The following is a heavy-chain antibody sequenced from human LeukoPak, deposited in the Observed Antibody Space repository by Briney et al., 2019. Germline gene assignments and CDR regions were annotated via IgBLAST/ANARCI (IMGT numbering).Heavy chain of an antibody. CDR1: GGSACSGSDY. V-gene: IGHV4-61*01. Sequence: TLSPSSAVSGGSACSGSDYWGSGRHPPRGWLEWIGYIYYSGSPNYNPSLKSRVTISVDTSKNQFSLKLSSVTAADTAVYYCARATTGNSLGYWGQGTLVTVSS. J-gene: IGHJ4*02. D-gene: IGHD1-1*01. CDR3: ARATTGNSLGY. CDR2: IYYSGSP.